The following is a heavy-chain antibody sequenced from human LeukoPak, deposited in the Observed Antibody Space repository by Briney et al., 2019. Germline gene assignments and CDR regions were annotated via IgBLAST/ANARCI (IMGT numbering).Heavy chain of an antibody. J-gene: IGHJ4*02. V-gene: IGHV4-61*02. CDR1: GGSISSGSYS. Sequence: PSETLSLTCTVSGGSISSGSYSWSWIRQPAGKGLEWLGRFSLSGNTNYNPSLKSRVTISVDTSKNQLSLKLTSMTAADTALYFCARTRGTYFDNWGQGTLVTVSS. CDR2: FSLSGNT. D-gene: IGHD3-16*01. CDR3: ARTRGTYFDN.